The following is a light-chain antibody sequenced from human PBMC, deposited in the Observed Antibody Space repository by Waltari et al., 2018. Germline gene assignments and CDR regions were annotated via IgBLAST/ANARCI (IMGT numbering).Light chain of an antibody. CDR2: DNR. CDR3: QSYDVRLGTSV. CDR1: SSNIGAASN. V-gene: IGLV1-40*01. J-gene: IGLJ3*02. Sequence: QSVLTQPPSVSGSPGQRVTISCTGSSSNIGAASNVHWYKQFPGTAPRLISYDNRDRPSGGPDRVSGFKSGASASLVITGLQPEDEADYYCQSYDVRLGTSVFGGGTKLAVL.